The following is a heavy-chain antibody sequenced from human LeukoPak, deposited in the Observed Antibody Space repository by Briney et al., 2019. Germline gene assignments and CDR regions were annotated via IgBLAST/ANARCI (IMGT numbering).Heavy chain of an antibody. J-gene: IGHJ2*01. CDR3: AKEKTVAGWYFDL. CDR2: IKSDGSEE. D-gene: IGHD6-19*01. V-gene: IGHV3-7*01. Sequence: GGSLRLSCVASGFPFDVYWMSWVRQGPGKGLEWVANIKSDGSEEYYADSVKGRLTVSRDNAKNSLFLQMYRLRVEDTAVYYCAKEKTVAGWYFDLWGRGTLVTVSS. CDR1: GFPFDVYW.